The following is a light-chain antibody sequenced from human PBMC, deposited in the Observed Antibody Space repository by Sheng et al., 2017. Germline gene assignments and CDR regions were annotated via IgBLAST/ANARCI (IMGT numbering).Light chain of an antibody. CDR1: QSVSSNY. CDR2: GAS. Sequence: EMVLTQSPGTLSLSPGARATLSCRASQSVSSNYLAWYQQKPGQAPRLLIYGASMRATGIPDRFTGSGSGTDFTLTISRLEPEDFAVYYCQQYGSSPPSVSFGQGTKLEIK. J-gene: IGKJ2*03. CDR3: QQYGSSPPSVS. V-gene: IGKV3-20*01.